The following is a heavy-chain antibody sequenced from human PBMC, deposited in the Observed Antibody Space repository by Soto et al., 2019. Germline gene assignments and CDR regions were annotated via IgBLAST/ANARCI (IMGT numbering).Heavy chain of an antibody. CDR3: AKRAVAGRNWYFDL. V-gene: IGHV3-23*01. CDR2: ISGTGGSS. CDR1: GFTFSTYT. Sequence: EVQLLESGGGLVQPGGSLRLSCAASGFTFSTYTMSWVRQAPGKGMECDSAISGTGGSSSYTDSVKGRFTISRDNSKNTLSLQMDSLRAEDTARYYCAKRAVAGRNWYFDLWGRGTLVTVSS. J-gene: IGHJ2*01. D-gene: IGHD6-19*01.